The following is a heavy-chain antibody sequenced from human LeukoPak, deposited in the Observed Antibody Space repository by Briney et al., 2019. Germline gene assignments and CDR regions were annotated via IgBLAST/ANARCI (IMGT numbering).Heavy chain of an antibody. J-gene: IGHJ4*02. CDR1: GGSISSGDYY. CDR2: IYYSGST. V-gene: IGHV4-30-4*01. CDR3: AREYGDKYYFDY. Sequence: ASETLSLTCTVSGGSISSGDYYWSWIRQPPGKGLEWIGYIYYSGSTYYNPSLKSRVTTSVDTSKNQFSLKLSSVTAADTAVYYCAREYGDKYYFDYWGQGTLVTVSS. D-gene: IGHD4-17*01.